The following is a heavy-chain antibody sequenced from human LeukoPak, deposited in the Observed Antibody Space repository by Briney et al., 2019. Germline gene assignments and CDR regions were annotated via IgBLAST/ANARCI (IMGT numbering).Heavy chain of an antibody. Sequence: KPSETLSLTCTVSGGSISSYYWSWIRQPPGKGLEWIGYIYYSGSTNYNPSLKSRVTISVDTSKNQFSLKLSSVTAADTAVYYCARDAGRGFAYWGQGTLVTVSS. J-gene: IGHJ4*02. V-gene: IGHV4-59*12. CDR2: IYYSGST. D-gene: IGHD5-24*01. CDR1: GGSISSYY. CDR3: ARDAGRGFAY.